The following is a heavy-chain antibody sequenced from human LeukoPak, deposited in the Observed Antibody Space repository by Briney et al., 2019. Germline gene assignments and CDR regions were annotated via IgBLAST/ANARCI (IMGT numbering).Heavy chain of an antibody. CDR1: GFTFSSYA. D-gene: IGHD3-16*02. J-gene: IGHJ4*02. CDR2: ISYDGSNK. Sequence: GGSLRLSCAASGFTFSSYAMHWVRQAPGKGLEWVAVISYDGSNKYYADSVKGRFTISRDNSKNTLYLQMNSLRAEDTAVYYCAKFTSAHDYVWGSYRLSYYFDYWGQGTLVTVSS. V-gene: IGHV3-30-3*02. CDR3: AKFTSAHDYVWGSYRLSYYFDY.